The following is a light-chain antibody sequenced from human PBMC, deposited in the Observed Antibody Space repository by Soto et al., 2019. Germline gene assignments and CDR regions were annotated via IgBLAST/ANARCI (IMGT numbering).Light chain of an antibody. J-gene: IGKJ1*01. CDR2: AAS. CDR3: QQSYSTPRT. Sequence: DIQMTQSPSSLSASVGDRVTITCRASQSISSYLNWYLQKPGQAPKLLIYAASSLQSGVPSRFSGSGSGTEFTLTISSLHPEDFATYHCQQSYSTPRTFDQGTKV. CDR1: QSISSY. V-gene: IGKV1-39*01.